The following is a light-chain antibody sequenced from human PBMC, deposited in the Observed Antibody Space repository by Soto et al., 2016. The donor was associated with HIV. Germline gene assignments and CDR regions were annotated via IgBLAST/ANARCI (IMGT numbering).Light chain of an antibody. CDR2: DDK. J-gene: IGLJ1*01. V-gene: IGLV3-21*02. CDR3: QVWDKSVISWGV. CDR1: ETLELKV. Sequence: SYELTQPPLQCQWPHGQTARLTCGGNETLELKVVHWYQQRPGQAPVVVVHDDKDRPSGIPERFSGSNSGNTATLTISRVEAGDEADYYCQVWDKSVISWGVFGSGTKVTVL.